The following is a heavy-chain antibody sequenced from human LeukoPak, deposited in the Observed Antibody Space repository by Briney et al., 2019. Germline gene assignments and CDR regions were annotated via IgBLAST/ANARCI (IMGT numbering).Heavy chain of an antibody. Sequence: PGGSLRLSCAASGFPFSNHAMSWVRQPPGKGLEWVSAISNGNTYYADSVRGRFTISRDDSKNMVYLQMNSLRVEDTARYYCVREAGYCASVCLKSNWFDPSGQGTLVTVSS. CDR3: VREAGYCASVCLKSNWFDP. J-gene: IGHJ5*02. D-gene: IGHD2-21*02. CDR2: ISNGNT. CDR1: GFPFSNHA. V-gene: IGHV3-23*01.